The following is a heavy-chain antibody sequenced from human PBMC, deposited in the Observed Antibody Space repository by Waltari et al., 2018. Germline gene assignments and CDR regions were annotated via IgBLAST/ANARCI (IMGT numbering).Heavy chain of an antibody. J-gene: IGHJ4*02. CDR2: IIPVLGTT. V-gene: IGHV1-69*05. CDR1: VATFSSYV. Sequence: QVQLVQSGAEVKKPGSSVKVSCKASVATFSSYVITWVRQAPGQGVEWMGGIIPVLGTTNYAQKLQGRVTISTDVSTTTAYIDLRRLRSDDTAVYYCARGWLEVGPFDYWGQGTLVTVSS. CDR3: ARGWLEVGPFDY. D-gene: IGHD2-2*01.